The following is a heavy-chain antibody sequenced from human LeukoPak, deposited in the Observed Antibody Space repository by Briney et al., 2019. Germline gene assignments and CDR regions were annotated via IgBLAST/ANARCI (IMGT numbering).Heavy chain of an antibody. V-gene: IGHV4-59*01. D-gene: IGHD4-17*01. J-gene: IGHJ4*02. CDR1: GGSISSYY. CDR2: IYYSGST. CDR3: ASTITVTTDY. Sequence: SETLSLTCTVSGGSISSYYWSWIRQPPGKGLEWIGYIYYSGSTNYNPSLKSRVAISVDTSKNQFSLKLSSVTAADTAVYYCASTITVTTDYWGQGTLVTVSS.